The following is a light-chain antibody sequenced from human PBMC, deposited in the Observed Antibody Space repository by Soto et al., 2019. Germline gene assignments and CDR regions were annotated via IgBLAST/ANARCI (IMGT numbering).Light chain of an antibody. CDR3: SSYAGSNFYV. Sequence: QSALTQPASVSGSPGQSITISCTGTSSDVGNYNLVSWYQQYPGKAPKLMIYEGGKRPSGVSNRFSGSKSGNTASLTVSGLQAEDEADYYCSSYAGSNFYVFGPGTKVTVL. V-gene: IGLV2-23*01. J-gene: IGLJ1*01. CDR1: SSDVGNYNL. CDR2: EGG.